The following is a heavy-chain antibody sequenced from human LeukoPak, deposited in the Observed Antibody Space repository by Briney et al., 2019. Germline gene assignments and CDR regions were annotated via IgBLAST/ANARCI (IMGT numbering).Heavy chain of an antibody. D-gene: IGHD6-19*01. Sequence: GGSLRLSCAASGFTISSHWMHWVRQAPGTGLVWVSRINTDGSSTIYAESVKGRFTISRDNAKNTLYLQMNSLRAEDTAIYYCARDGGSGGLGGMDVWGQGTTVTVSS. CDR3: ARDGGSGGLGGMDV. CDR1: GFTISSHW. CDR2: INTDGSST. J-gene: IGHJ6*02. V-gene: IGHV3-74*01.